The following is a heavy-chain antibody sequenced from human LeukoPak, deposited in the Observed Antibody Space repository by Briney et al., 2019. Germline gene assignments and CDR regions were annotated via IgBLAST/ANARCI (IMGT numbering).Heavy chain of an antibody. V-gene: IGHV3-23*01. CDR3: AKLDGYFDY. CDR1: GFTFSSYA. D-gene: IGHD5-24*01. J-gene: IGHJ4*02. Sequence: AGGSLRLSCAASGFTFSSYAMTWVRQAPGKGLEWVSSLTGSGGSTYYADSVKGRFTISRDNSKNTLYLQMNSLRAEDTAVYYCAKLDGYFDYWGQGTLVTVSS. CDR2: LTGSGGST.